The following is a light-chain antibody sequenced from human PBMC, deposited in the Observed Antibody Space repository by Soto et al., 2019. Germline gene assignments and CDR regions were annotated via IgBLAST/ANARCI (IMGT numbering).Light chain of an antibody. CDR1: QSISIW. J-gene: IGKJ1*01. V-gene: IGKV1-5*03. Sequence: DIQMTQSPSTLSASVGDRVTITCRASQSISIWLAWFQQKPGQAPKLLIYRTSTLESGVPSRFSGSGSGTEFTLTISRMQPDDFATSYCQLYNSFSGTFGQGTKVEIK. CDR3: QLYNSFSGT. CDR2: RTS.